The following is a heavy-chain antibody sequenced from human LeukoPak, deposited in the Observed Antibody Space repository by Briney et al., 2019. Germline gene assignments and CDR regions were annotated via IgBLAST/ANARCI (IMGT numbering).Heavy chain of an antibody. D-gene: IGHD3-22*01. J-gene: IGHJ4*02. Sequence: SETLSLTCAVYGGSFSGYYWSWIRQPPGKGLEWIGRIYTSGSTNYNPSLKSRVTMSVDTSKNQFSLKLSSVTAADTAVYYCARLSYDSSGGVDYWGQGTLVTVSS. V-gene: IGHV4-59*10. CDR3: ARLSYDSSGGVDY. CDR1: GGSFSGYY. CDR2: IYTSGST.